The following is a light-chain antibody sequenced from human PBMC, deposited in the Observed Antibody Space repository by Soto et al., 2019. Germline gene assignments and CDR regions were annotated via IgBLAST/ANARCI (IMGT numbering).Light chain of an antibody. J-gene: IGLJ3*02. V-gene: IGLV1-40*01. CDR2: GNS. Sequence: QSVLTQPPSVSGAPGQRVTISCTGSSSNIGAGYDVHWEQQLPGTAPKLFIYGNSNRPSGVPDRFSGSKSGTSASLAITGLQAEDEADYYCQSYDSSLSGSVFGGGTKLTV. CDR3: QSYDSSLSGSV. CDR1: SSNIGAGYD.